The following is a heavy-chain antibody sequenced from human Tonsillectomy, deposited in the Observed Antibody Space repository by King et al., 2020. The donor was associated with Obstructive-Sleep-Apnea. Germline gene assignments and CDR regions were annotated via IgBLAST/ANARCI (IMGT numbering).Heavy chain of an antibody. V-gene: IGHV3-74*01. J-gene: IGHJ4*02. Sequence: DVQLVESGGGLVQPGGSLRLSCAASGFTFSSYWMHWVRQSPGKGLLWVSRISSDGSFTTYADFVKGRVTVSRDDAKNTLYLQMNSLRADDTAVYYCVRAVAGFGDYWGQGTLVTVSS. CDR2: ISSDGSFT. CDR1: GFTFSSYW. D-gene: IGHD6-19*01. CDR3: VRAVAGFGDY.